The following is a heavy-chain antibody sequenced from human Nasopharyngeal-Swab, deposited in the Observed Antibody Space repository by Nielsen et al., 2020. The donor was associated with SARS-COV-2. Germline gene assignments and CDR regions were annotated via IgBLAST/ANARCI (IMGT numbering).Heavy chain of an antibody. CDR2: IYYSGST. D-gene: IGHD6-19*01. CDR3: ARRAFSSTSLWFDP. J-gene: IGHJ5*02. Sequence: GSLRLSCTVSGGSISSSRYYWVWIRQPPRKGLEWIGSIYYSGSTYYSPSLKSRVTISVDTSKNQFSLKLSSVTAADTAVYYCARRAFSSTSLWFDPWGQGTLVTVSS. V-gene: IGHV4-39*01. CDR1: GGSISSSRYY.